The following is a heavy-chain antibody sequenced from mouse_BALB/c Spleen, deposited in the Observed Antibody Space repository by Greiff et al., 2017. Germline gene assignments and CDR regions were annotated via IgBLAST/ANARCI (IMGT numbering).Heavy chain of an antibody. CDR3: ARDTGGNYLYYFDY. D-gene: IGHD2-1*01. V-gene: IGHV7-3*02. Sequence: DVMLVESGGGLVQPGGSLRLSCATSGFTFTDYYMSWVRQPPGKALEWLGFIRNKANGYTTEYSASVKGRFTISRDNSQSILYLQMNTLRAEDSATYYCARDTGGNYLYYFDYWGQGTTLTVSS. CDR1: GFTFTDYY. J-gene: IGHJ2*01. CDR2: IRNKANGYTT.